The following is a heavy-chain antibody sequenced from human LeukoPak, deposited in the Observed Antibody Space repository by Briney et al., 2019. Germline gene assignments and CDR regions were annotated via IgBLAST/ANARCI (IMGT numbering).Heavy chain of an antibody. D-gene: IGHD6-19*01. CDR2: ISAYNGNT. CDR3: ARESLGIAVVPGHYYMDV. V-gene: IGHV1-18*01. Sequence: ASVKVSCKASGYTFTSYGISWVRQAPGQGLEWMGWISAYNGNTNYAQKLQGRVTMTTDTSTSTAYMELRSLRSDDTAVYYCARESLGIAVVPGHYYMDVWGKGTTVTVSS. CDR1: GYTFTSYG. J-gene: IGHJ6*03.